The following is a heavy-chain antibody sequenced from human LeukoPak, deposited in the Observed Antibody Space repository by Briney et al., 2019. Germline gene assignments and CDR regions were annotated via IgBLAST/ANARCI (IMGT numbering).Heavy chain of an antibody. J-gene: IGHJ4*02. Sequence: APVKVSCKASGYTFTNYGVSWVRQAPGQGLEWVGWISDYDGLTNYAQILQGRVTMTTDRSTSTAYMELRSLRSDDTAVYYCARYSFGLYYFDYWGQGTLVTVSS. CDR1: GYTFTNYG. CDR3: ARYSFGLYYFDY. CDR2: ISDYDGLT. V-gene: IGHV1-18*01. D-gene: IGHD3/OR15-3a*01.